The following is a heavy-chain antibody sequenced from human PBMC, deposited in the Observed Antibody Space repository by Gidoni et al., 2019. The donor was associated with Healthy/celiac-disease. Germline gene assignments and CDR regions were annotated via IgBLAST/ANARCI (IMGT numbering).Heavy chain of an antibody. D-gene: IGHD3-3*01. CDR1: GYTFTSYA. J-gene: IGHJ4*02. CDR3: ANSPMVWLLKLDY. V-gene: IGHV1-3*01. CDR2: INAGNGNT. Sequence: VQLVQSGAEVKKPVASVKVSCKASGYTFTSYAMHWVRQAPGKRLEWMGWINAGNGNTKDSQKFQGRVTITRDTSASTAYMELSSRRSEDTAVYYWANSPMVWLLKLDYWGQGTLVTVSS.